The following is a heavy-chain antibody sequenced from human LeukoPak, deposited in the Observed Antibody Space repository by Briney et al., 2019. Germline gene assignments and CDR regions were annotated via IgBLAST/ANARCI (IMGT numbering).Heavy chain of an antibody. CDR1: GFTFDDYV. CDR2: ISADGGTT. V-gene: IGHV3-43*02. D-gene: IGHD7-27*01. CDR3: AKDTRDWGSFDY. Sequence: PGGSLRLSCAVSGFTFDDYVIHWVRQAAGKGLEWVSLISADGGTTYYADSVKGRFTLSRDNSKNSLYLEMNSLRTEDTALYFCAKDTRDWGSFDYWGQGTLVTVSS. J-gene: IGHJ4*02.